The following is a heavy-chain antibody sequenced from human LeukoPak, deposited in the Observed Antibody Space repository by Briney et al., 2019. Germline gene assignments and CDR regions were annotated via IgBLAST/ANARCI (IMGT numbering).Heavy chain of an antibody. V-gene: IGHV6-1*01. CDR1: GDSVSSNSAA. D-gene: IGHD3-16*01. CDR3: ARVRNGLFDP. CDR2: TFYRSKWYN. Sequence: SQTLSLTCALSGDSVSSNSAAWNWSRQSPSGGLEWLGRTFYRSKWYNEYAVSVKSLITINPDTSKNQFSLQLNSVTPEDTAVYYCARVRNGLFDPWGQGTLVTVSS. J-gene: IGHJ5*02.